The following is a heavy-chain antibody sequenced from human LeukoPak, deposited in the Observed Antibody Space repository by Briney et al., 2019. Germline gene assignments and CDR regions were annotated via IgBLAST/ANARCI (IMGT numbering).Heavy chain of an antibody. CDR2: SRSKSNNFAT. J-gene: IGHJ4*02. D-gene: IGHD1-14*01. V-gene: IGHV3-73*01. CDR3: AKEPWSFDY. Sequence: AGGSLRLSCAASGFTFSGSDMHWVRQASGKGLEWVGRSRSKSNNFATAYAASVKGRFTISRDNSKNTLYLQMNSLRAEDTAVYYCAKEPWSFDYWGQGTLVTVSS. CDR1: GFTFSGSD.